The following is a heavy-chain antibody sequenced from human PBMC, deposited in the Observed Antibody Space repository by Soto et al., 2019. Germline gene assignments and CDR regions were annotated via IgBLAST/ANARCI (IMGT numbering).Heavy chain of an antibody. D-gene: IGHD3-22*01. Sequence: QVQLVQSGAEVKKPGSSVKVSCKASGGTFSSYAISWVRQAPGQGLEWMGGIIPIFGTANYAQKFQGRVTITADESTSTAYMELSSLRSEDTAVYYCAGGYYYDSSGYLLYDAFDIWGQGTMVTVSS. CDR2: IIPIFGTA. CDR3: AGGYYYDSSGYLLYDAFDI. J-gene: IGHJ3*02. CDR1: GGTFSSYA. V-gene: IGHV1-69*12.